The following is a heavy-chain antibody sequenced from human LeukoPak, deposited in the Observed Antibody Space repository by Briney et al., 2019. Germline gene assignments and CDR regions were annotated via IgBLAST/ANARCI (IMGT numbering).Heavy chain of an antibody. D-gene: IGHD3-3*01. J-gene: IGHJ4*02. CDR3: ARDPPGGYYDFRSGYYYFDY. V-gene: IGHV1-18*01. CDR2: ISAYNGNT. CDR1: GYTFTSYG. Sequence: ASVKVSCKASGYTFTSYGISWVRQAPGQGLEWMGWISAYNGNTNYAQKLQGRVTMTTDISTSTAYMELRSLRSDDTAVYYCARDPPGGYYDFRSGYYYFDYWGQGTLVTVSP.